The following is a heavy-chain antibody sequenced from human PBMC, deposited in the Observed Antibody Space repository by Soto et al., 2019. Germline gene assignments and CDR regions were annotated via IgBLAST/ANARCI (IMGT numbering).Heavy chain of an antibody. CDR2: INPKFGDT. Sequence: QVQLVQSGAEVKEPGDSVRVSCEASGYTFTAYHIHWVRQAPGQGHEWMGWINPKFGDTTYAQDFHGRVSMTRDMSISTVYMELSRLTSDDTAIYYCARNMDYYYGRGSGNGHGVWGQGTTVTVFS. CDR1: GYTFTAYH. CDR3: ARNMDYYYGRGSGNGHGV. J-gene: IGHJ6*02. V-gene: IGHV1-2*02. D-gene: IGHD3-10*02.